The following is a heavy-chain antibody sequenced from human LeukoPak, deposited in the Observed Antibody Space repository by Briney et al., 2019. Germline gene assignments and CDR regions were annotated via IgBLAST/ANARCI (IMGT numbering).Heavy chain of an antibody. CDR3: ARGGDIAVVPAAMVGP. Sequence: GASVKVSCKASGYTFTSYDINWVRQATEQGLEWMGWMNTNSGNTGHAQKFQGRLTMTRDTSTNTAYMELSSLRSEDTAVYYCARGGDIAVVPAAMVGPWGQGTLVTVSS. CDR2: MNTNSGNT. J-gene: IGHJ5*02. D-gene: IGHD2-2*01. CDR1: GYTFTSYD. V-gene: IGHV1-8*01.